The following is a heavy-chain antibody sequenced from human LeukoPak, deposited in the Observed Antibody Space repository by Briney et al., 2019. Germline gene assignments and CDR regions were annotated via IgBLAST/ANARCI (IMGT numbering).Heavy chain of an antibody. CDR2: IYYSGST. V-gene: IGHV4-59*08. CDR3: ARQRVAARGGPSQLYFDS. D-gene: IGHD6-6*01. J-gene: IGHJ4*02. CDR1: GDSISSYY. Sequence: PSETLSLTCNVSGDSISSYYWSWIRQPPGKGLEWIGYIYYSGSTNYNPSLKSRVTISVDTSENQFSLKLSSVTAADTAVYYCARQRVAARGGPSQLYFDSWGQGTLVTVSS.